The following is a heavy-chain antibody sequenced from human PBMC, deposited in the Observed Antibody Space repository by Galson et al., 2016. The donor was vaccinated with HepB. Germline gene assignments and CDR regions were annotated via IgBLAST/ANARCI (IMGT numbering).Heavy chain of an antibody. Sequence: SLRLSCAVSGFPVTDNYMSWVRQAPGKGLEWLSVIYSGGTTNYADSLKGRFTISRDNSKNTVYLHISSLIVEDTAVYYCASSYCTGGSCYFDDWGQGTLLTVSS. CDR2: IYSGGTT. D-gene: IGHD2-15*01. J-gene: IGHJ4*02. V-gene: IGHV3-53*01. CDR3: ASSYCTGGSCYFDD. CDR1: GFPVTDNY.